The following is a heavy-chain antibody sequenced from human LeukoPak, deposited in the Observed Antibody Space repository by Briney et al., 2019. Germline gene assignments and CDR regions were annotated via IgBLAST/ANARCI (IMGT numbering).Heavy chain of an antibody. Sequence: ASVKVSCKASGYTFTSYGISWVRQAPGQGLEWMGWISAYNGNTNYAQKLQGRVTMTTDTSTSTAYMELRSLRSDDTAVYYCARDLGRYCSGGSCYGSWFDPWGQGTLVTVSS. V-gene: IGHV1-18*01. CDR3: ARDLGRYCSGGSCYGSWFDP. CDR1: GYTFTSYG. J-gene: IGHJ5*02. CDR2: ISAYNGNT. D-gene: IGHD2-15*01.